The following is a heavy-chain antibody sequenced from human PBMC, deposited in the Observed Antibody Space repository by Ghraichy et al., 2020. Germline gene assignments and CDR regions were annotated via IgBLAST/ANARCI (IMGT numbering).Heavy chain of an antibody. D-gene: IGHD2-2*01. CDR3: ARGLLGYCSSISCYGFDY. Sequence: SETLSLTCTVSGGSISNSSYYWGWIRQPPGKGLEWIGSIYFGGSAYYNPSLKSRVTISVDTHRNQFSLNLRSVTAADTAIYYCARGLLGYCSSISCYGFDYWGQGPLVTVSS. CDR2: IYFGGSA. CDR1: GGSISNSSYY. V-gene: IGHV4-39*01. J-gene: IGHJ4*02.